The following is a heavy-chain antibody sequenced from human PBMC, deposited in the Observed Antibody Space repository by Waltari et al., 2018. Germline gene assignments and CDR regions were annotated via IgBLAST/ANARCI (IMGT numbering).Heavy chain of an antibody. CDR1: GGSFSGNS. J-gene: IGHJ6*03. CDR3: ANRDLNKSYYYMDV. CDR2: INHRGNT. V-gene: IGHV4-34*01. Sequence: QVQLQQWGAGLLKPSETLSLTCGVYGGSFSGNSWSWIRQSPGKGHGWMGEINHRGNTKYNPSLKSRVTMLVDTFKNYFSLNLTSVTAADTAVYYCANRDLNKSYYYMDVWGKGTTVIVSS.